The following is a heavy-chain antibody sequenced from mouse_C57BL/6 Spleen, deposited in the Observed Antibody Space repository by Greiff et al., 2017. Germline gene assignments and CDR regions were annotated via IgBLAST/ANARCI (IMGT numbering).Heavy chain of an antibody. CDR2: ISSGGDYI. J-gene: IGHJ2*01. D-gene: IGHD1-1*01. Sequence: EVQLVESGEGLVKPGGSLKLSCAASGFTFSSYAMSWVRQTPEKRLEWVAYISSGGDYIYYADTVKGRFTISRDNARNTLYLQMSSLKSEDTAMYYCTRAPYYYGSSFLFDYWGQGTTLTVSS. V-gene: IGHV5-9-1*02. CDR1: GFTFSSYA. CDR3: TRAPYYYGSSFLFDY.